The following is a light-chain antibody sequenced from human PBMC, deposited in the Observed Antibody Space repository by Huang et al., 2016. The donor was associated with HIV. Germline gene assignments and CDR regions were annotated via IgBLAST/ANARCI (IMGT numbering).Light chain of an antibody. CDR1: QTIRHH. V-gene: IGKV1-39*01. Sequence: DIRMTQSPSSLSASLGARFTITCRASQTIRHHLNWYHQRVGKAPRLLIQSATNLYYGVSSKFRVSGSGTDFTLTINNVQMEDFGIYYCQQASSLPWTFGLGTKLDIK. CDR2: SAT. J-gene: IGKJ3*01. CDR3: QQASSLPWT.